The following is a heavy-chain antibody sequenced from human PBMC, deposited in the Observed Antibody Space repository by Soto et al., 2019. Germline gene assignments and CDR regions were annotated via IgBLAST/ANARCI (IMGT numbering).Heavy chain of an antibody. V-gene: IGHV4-61*01. CDR3: ARLYYYDSSGVSMDV. CDR2: IYYSGST. D-gene: IGHD3-22*01. CDR1: GGSVSSGSYY. Sequence: SETLSLTCTVSGGSVSSGSYYWSWIRQPPGKGLECVGYIYYSGSTNYNPSLKSRVTISVDTSKDQFSLKLSSVTAADTAVYYCARLYYYDSSGVSMDVWGQGTTVTVSS. J-gene: IGHJ6*02.